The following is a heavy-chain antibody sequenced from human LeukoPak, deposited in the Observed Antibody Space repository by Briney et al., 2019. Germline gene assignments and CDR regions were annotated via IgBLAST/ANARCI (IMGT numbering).Heavy chain of an antibody. CDR1: GFSLSTSGMR. CDR3: ARTPYCGGDCYVDY. J-gene: IGHJ4*02. V-gene: IGHV2-70*04. CDR2: IDWDDDK. D-gene: IGHD2-21*02. Sequence: SGPTLVNPTQTLTLTCTFSGFSLSTSGMRVSWIRQPPGKALEWLARIDWDDDKFYSTSLKTWLTISKDTSKNQVVLTMTNMDPVDTATYYCARTPYCGGDCYVDYWGQGTLVTVSS.